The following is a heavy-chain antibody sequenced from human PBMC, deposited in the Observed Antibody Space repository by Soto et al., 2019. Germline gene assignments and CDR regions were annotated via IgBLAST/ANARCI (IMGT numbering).Heavy chain of an antibody. CDR3: ARTRGYSYGYHD. CDR1: GYTFINSA. Sequence: ASVKVSCKATGYTFINSAIAWVRQAPGQGLEWMGGIIPYNGNTNYAQSVQGRVTITTDASTSTAYMEMSSLRFDDTAVYYCARTRGYSYGYHDWGQGTLVTVSS. CDR2: IIPYNGNT. V-gene: IGHV1-18*04. J-gene: IGHJ4*02. D-gene: IGHD5-18*01.